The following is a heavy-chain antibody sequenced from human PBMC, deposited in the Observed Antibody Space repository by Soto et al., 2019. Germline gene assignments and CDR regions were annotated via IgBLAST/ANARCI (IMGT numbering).Heavy chain of an antibody. CDR1: GGSISTGGYY. J-gene: IGHJ5*02. CDR2: FYYSGST. Sequence: PSETLSLTCTVSGGSISTGGYYWNWIRQHPGKGLEWIGYFYYSGSTNYNPSLKSRVTISVNTSKNQFSLKLSSVTAADTAVYYCARSVFPWGQGTLVTV. CDR3: ARSVFP. V-gene: IGHV4-31*03.